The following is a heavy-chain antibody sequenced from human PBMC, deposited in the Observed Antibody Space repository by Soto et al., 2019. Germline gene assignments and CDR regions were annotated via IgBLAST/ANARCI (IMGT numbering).Heavy chain of an antibody. D-gene: IGHD6-6*01. J-gene: IGHJ6*02. CDR2: IIPIFGTA. CDR3: ARLAARLLYYYGMDV. CDR1: GGTFSSYA. Sequence: QVQLVQSGAEVKKPGSSVKVSFKASGGTFSSYAISWVRQAPGQGLEWMGGIIPIFGTANYAQKFQGRVTITADKSTSTAYMELSSLRSEDKAVYYCARLAARLLYYYGMDVWGQGTTVTVSS. V-gene: IGHV1-69*06.